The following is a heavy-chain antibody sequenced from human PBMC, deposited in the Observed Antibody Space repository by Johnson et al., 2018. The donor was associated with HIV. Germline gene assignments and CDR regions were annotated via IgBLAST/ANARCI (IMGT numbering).Heavy chain of an antibody. Sequence: VQLVESGGGLVQPGGSLKLSCAASGFTFSGSAMHWVRQASGKGLEWVGRIRSKANSYATAYAASVKGRFTISRDDSKNTAYLQMNSLKTEDTAVYYCTRPNYERSGHDHQDALDIWGQGKMVTVSS. CDR3: TRPNYERSGHDHQDALDI. CDR2: IRSKANSYAT. CDR1: GFTFSGSA. V-gene: IGHV3-73*01. D-gene: IGHD3-22*01. J-gene: IGHJ3*02.